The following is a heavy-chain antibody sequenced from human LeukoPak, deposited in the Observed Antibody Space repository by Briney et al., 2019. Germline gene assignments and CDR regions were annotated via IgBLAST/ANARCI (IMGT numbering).Heavy chain of an antibody. CDR2: INSDGSST. D-gene: IGHD6-19*01. CDR1: GFTFSSYW. CDR3: ARGAPPYSSGWYFFYYYYGMDV. J-gene: IGHJ6*02. V-gene: IGHV3-74*01. Sequence: GGSLRLSCSASGFTFSSYWMHWVRQAPGKGLVWVSRINSDGSSTSYADSVKGRFTISRDNAKNTLYLQMNSLRAEDTAVYYCARGAPPYSSGWYFFYYYYGMDVWGQGTTVTVSS.